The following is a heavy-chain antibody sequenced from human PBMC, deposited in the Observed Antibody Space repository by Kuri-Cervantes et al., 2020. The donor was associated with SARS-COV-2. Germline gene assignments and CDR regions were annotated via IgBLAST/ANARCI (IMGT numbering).Heavy chain of an antibody. CDR3: ARYDYSNYGMDV. J-gene: IGHJ6*02. D-gene: IGHD4-11*01. CDR1: GGSISSYY. Sequence: ESLKISCTVSGGSISSYYWSWIRQPPGKGLEWIGYIYYSGSTNYNPSLKSRVTISVGTSKNQFSLKQSSVTAADTAVYYCARYDYSNYGMDVWGQGTTVTVSS. CDR2: IYYSGST. V-gene: IGHV4-59*12.